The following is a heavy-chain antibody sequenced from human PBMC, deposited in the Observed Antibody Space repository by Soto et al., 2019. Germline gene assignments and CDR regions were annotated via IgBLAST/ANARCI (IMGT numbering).Heavy chain of an antibody. CDR1: GGSISSGGYY. V-gene: IGHV4-31*03. D-gene: IGHD2-21*02. CDR2: IYYSGST. CDR3: ARARHIVVVTAIHHYFDY. Sequence: SETLSLTCTVSGGSISSGGYYWSWIRQHPGKGLEWIGYIYYSGSTYYNPSLKSRVTISVDTSKNQFSLKLSSVTAADTAVYYCARARHIVVVTAIHHYFDYWGQGTLVTVSS. J-gene: IGHJ4*02.